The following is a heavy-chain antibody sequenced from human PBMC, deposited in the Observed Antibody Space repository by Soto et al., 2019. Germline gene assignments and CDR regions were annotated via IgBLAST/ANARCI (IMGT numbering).Heavy chain of an antibody. J-gene: IGHJ4*01. CDR2: IHNGQTT. Sequence: PSETLSLTCTVSGDSLIRNYWSWIRQPPGKGLEWLAFIHNGQTTNYNPSLVGRVSVSVDTSKSQLSLNLNSVTAADTAVYYCARTVSGGFDYWGQGILVTVSS. CDR1: GDSLIRNY. V-gene: IGHV4-59*01. CDR3: ARTVSGGFDY.